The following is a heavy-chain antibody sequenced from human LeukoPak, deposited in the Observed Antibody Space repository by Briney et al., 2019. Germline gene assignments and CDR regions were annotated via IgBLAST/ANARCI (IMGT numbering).Heavy chain of an antibody. Sequence: PGGSLRLSCAASGFTFSSYSMNWVRQAPGKGLEWVSYISSSSSTIYYADSVKGRFTISRDNAKNSLYLQMNSLRDEDTAVYYCARRYVAAGRARYFGLWGRGTLVTVSS. D-gene: IGHD6-13*01. J-gene: IGHJ2*01. CDR2: ISSSSSTI. CDR1: GFTFSSYS. CDR3: ARRYVAAGRARYFGL. V-gene: IGHV3-48*02.